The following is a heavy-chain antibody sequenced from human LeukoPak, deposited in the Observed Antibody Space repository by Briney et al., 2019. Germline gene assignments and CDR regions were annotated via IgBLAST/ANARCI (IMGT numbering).Heavy chain of an antibody. V-gene: IGHV4-59*08. CDR2: IPDSGST. Sequence: KPSETLSPTCTVYGGSISSYYRSCIRQPPGKGLEWIGYIPDSGSTNYNPSLKSRVTISVDTSKNQFSLKLSSVTAADTAVYYCARHVRLVGADCYFDLWGQGTLVTVSS. J-gene: IGHJ2*01. D-gene: IGHD3-10*02. CDR3: ARHVRLVGADCYFDL. CDR1: GGSISSYY.